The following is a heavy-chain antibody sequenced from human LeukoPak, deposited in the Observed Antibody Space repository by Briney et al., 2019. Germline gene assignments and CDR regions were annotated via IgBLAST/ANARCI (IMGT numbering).Heavy chain of an antibody. Sequence: PGRSLRLSCAASGFTFSSYGMQWVRQAPGKGLEWVAVISYDGSNKYYADSVKGRFTISRDNSKNTVYLQLNSLRDEDTAVYYCARCPLGWSDYWGQGLLVTVSS. D-gene: IGHD1-26*01. CDR3: ARCPLGWSDY. CDR2: ISYDGSNK. J-gene: IGHJ4*02. V-gene: IGHV3-30*03. CDR1: GFTFSSYG.